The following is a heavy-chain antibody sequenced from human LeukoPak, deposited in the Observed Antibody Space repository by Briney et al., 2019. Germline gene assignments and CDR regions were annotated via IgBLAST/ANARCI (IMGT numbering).Heavy chain of an antibody. CDR2: IKSRTEDVPT. D-gene: IGHD4-23*01. CDR3: GRDTVVKGLAPNDY. V-gene: IGHV3-15*01. J-gene: IGHJ4*02. Sequence: GGSLRLSCAASGFPFINAWMSWVRQAPGKGLEWVGRIKSRTEDVPTDYSAPVKGRFTISRDNAKSSLYLQMNSLRAEDTAVYYCGRDTVVKGLAPNDYWGQGTLVTVSS. CDR1: GFPFINAW.